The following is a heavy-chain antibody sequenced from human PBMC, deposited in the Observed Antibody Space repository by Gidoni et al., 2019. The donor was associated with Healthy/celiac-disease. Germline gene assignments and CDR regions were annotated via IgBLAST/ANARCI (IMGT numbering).Heavy chain of an antibody. CDR2: IKQDGSEK. D-gene: IGHD3-3*01. Sequence: EVQLVESGGGLVQPGGALRLSCAATGLTCSSYWMRWVRQAPGKGLEWVANIKQDGSEKYYVDSVKGRFTISRDNAKNSLYLQMNSLRAEDTAVYYCARVSGYSLGDAFDIWGQGTMVTVSS. CDR1: GLTCSSYW. J-gene: IGHJ3*02. V-gene: IGHV3-7*01. CDR3: ARVSGYSLGDAFDI.